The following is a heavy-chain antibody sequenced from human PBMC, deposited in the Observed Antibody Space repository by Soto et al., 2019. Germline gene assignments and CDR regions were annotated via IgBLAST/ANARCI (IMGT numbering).Heavy chain of an antibody. CDR2: IVPIFGSV. CDR3: AAGDSSDTGDH. V-gene: IGHV1-69*06. D-gene: IGHD6-19*01. J-gene: IGHJ4*02. CDR1: GGVFSTFV. Sequence: QVQLVQSGPEVKKPGSSVNVSCKTSGGVFSTFVITWVRQAPGQGLEWMGQIVPIFGSVKYAQKFQGRVTLTADKGTRTAFMELSGLRFEDTAVYYCAAGDSSDTGDHWGQGTLVTVSS.